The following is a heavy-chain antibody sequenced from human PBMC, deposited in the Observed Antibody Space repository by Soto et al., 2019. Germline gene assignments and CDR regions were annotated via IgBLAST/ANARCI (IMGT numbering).Heavy chain of an antibody. V-gene: IGHV4-30-4*01. CDR3: ARAATGWGNAFDI. J-gene: IGHJ3*02. Sequence: PSETLPLTCIVSGGSISSADYYWSWIRQPPGKGLEWIGYIYYSGSTYYNPSLKSRVTISVDTSKNQFSLKLSSVTAADTAVYYCARAATGWGNAFDIWGQGTMVTVSS. CDR1: GGSISSADYY. D-gene: IGHD2-15*01. CDR2: IYYSGST.